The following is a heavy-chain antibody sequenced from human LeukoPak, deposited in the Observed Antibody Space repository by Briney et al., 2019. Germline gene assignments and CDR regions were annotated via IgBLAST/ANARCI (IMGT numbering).Heavy chain of an antibody. Sequence: GASVKVSCKASGGTFSSYAISWVRQAPGQGLEWMGRIIPILGIANYAQKFQGRVTITADKSTSTAYMELSSLRSEDTAVYYCASHPVVVPAVIGEYWFDPWGQGTLVTVSS. V-gene: IGHV1-69*04. CDR3: ASHPVVVPAVIGEYWFDP. J-gene: IGHJ5*02. CDR1: GGTFSSYA. CDR2: IIPILGIA. D-gene: IGHD2-2*01.